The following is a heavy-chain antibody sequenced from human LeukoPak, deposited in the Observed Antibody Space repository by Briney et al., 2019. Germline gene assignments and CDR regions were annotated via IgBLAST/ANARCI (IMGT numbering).Heavy chain of an antibody. D-gene: IGHD6-13*01. Sequence: GGSLRLSCAASGFTFSDYWMTWVRQAPGKGLEWVAVISSDGSDKYYGDSVKGRLTISRDNSMNTLYLQMNSLRVEDTAVYYCAKDGGRVAAALDFWGQGTPVTVSS. CDR2: ISSDGSDK. V-gene: IGHV3-30*18. CDR1: GFTFSDYW. CDR3: AKDGGRVAAALDF. J-gene: IGHJ4*02.